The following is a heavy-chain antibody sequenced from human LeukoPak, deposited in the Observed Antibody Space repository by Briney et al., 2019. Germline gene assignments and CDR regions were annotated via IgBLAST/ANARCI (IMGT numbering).Heavy chain of an antibody. D-gene: IGHD3/OR15-3a*01. CDR2: INPSGGST. V-gene: IGHV1-46*01. J-gene: IGHJ5*02. CDR1: GYTFTSYY. Sequence: ASVKVSCKASGYTFTSYYMHWVRQAPGQGLEWMGIINPSGGSTSYAQKFQGRVTMTRDTSTSTVYMELSSLRSEDTAVYYCARGAIPDWTISWFDPWGQGTLVTVSS. CDR3: ARGAIPDWTISWFDP.